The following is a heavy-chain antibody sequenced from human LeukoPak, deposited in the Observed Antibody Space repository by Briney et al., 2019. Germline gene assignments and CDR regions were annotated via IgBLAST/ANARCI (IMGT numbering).Heavy chain of an antibody. J-gene: IGHJ4*02. D-gene: IGHD4/OR15-4a*01. CDR1: GFTFSSYS. CDR2: ISSSSSYI. CDR3: ARHIGLTTRYFDY. V-gene: IGHV3-21*04. Sequence: KPGGSLRLSCAASGFTFSSYSMNWVRQAPGKGLEWVSSISSSSSYIYYADSVKGRFTISRDNAKNSLYLQMNSLRAEDTAMYYCARHIGLTTRYFDYWGQGTLVTVSS.